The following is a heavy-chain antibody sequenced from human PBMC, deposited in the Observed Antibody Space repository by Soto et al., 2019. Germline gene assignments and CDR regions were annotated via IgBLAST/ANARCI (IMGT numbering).Heavy chain of an antibody. Sequence: EVQLVESGGGLVQPGGSLRLSCAASGFTFSSYWMSWVRQAPGKGLEWVANINQDGSEKYYVDYVKGRFTISRDNDKNYLYLQMNSLRAEDTAVYYCARGGRYAYANWFDPWGQGTLVTVSS. D-gene: IGHD3-16*01. CDR3: ARGGRYAYANWFDP. J-gene: IGHJ5*02. CDR2: INQDGSEK. V-gene: IGHV3-7*01. CDR1: GFTFSSYW.